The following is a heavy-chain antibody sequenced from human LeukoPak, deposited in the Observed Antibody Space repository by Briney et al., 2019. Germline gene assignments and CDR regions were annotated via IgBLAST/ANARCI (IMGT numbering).Heavy chain of an antibody. J-gene: IGHJ3*02. CDR3: ERGWSLWFGESIDAFDI. CDR2: IYYSGST. D-gene: IGHD3-10*01. CDR1: GGSISSSSYY. Sequence: SETLSLTCTVSGGSISSSSYYWGWIRQPPGKGLEWIGSIYYSGSTYYNPSLKSRVTISVDTSNNQFSLKLSSVTAADTAVYYCERGWSLWFGESIDAFDIGGQGTMVTVSS. V-gene: IGHV4-39*07.